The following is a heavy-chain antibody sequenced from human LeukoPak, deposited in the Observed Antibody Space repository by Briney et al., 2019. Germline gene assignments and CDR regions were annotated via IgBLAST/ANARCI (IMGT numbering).Heavy chain of an antibody. CDR3: ARDMTTVGY. J-gene: IGHJ4*02. CDR1: GFTFSTYD. D-gene: IGHD4-17*01. V-gene: IGHV3-13*01. CDR2: IDTAGDT. Sequence: PGGSLRLSCVASGFTFSTYDIHWVRQATGKGLEWVSAIDTAGDTYYPGSVKGRFTISRDNAKNTLYLQMNSLRAEDTAVYYCARDMTTVGYWGQGTLVTVSS.